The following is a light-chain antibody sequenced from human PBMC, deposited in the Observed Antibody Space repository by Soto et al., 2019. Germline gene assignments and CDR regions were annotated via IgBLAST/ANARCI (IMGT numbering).Light chain of an antibody. CDR3: SSYTSSTLYV. CDR1: SSDIGGYHY. CDR2: EVS. J-gene: IGLJ1*01. V-gene: IGLV2-14*01. Sequence: QSALTQPASVSESPGQSITISCTGTSSDIGGYHYVSWYQQHPGKAPKLMIYEVSNRPSGVSNRFSGFKSGNTASLTISGLQAEDEADYYCSSYTSSTLYVFGTGTKLTVL.